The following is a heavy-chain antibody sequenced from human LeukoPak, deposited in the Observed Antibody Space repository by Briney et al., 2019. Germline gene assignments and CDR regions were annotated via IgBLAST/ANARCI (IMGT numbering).Heavy chain of an antibody. Sequence: GGSLTISCEGPSYSFTTYWIGWVRQPPGKGLEWMGIIYPRDSDTRYSPSFQGQVTISADKSISPAYLQWSSLNASDTAIYYCARHVRGNYGGPPHYYYGLDVWGQGTTVTVSS. CDR1: SYSFTTYW. CDR3: ARHVRGNYGGPPHYYYGLDV. V-gene: IGHV5-51*01. CDR2: IYPRDSDT. J-gene: IGHJ6*02. D-gene: IGHD4-23*01.